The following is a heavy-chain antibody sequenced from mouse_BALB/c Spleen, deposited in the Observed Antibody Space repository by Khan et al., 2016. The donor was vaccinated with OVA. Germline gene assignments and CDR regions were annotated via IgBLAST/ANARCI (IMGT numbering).Heavy chain of an antibody. D-gene: IGHD3-2*02. J-gene: IGHJ2*01. Sequence: EVQLVESGPGLVKPSQSLSLTCTVTGYSITSDYAWNWIRQFPGNKLEWMGYISYSGNTKYNPSLKSRIPITRDTSKNQFFLQLNFVTVEDTATYYCARIQGEDFDYWGQGTTLTVSS. CDR1: GYSITSDYA. CDR2: ISYSGNT. CDR3: ARIQGEDFDY. V-gene: IGHV3-2*02.